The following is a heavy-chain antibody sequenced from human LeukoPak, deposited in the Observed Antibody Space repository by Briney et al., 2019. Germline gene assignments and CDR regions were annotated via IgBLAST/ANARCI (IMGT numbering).Heavy chain of an antibody. Sequence: SETLSLTCAVYGGSFSGYYWSWLRQPPGKGQEWIGEINHSGSTNYNPSLKSRVTISVDTSKNQFSLKLSSVTAADTAVYYCASVYDSSGYYPFWGQGTLVTVSS. CDR1: GGSFSGYY. V-gene: IGHV4-34*01. J-gene: IGHJ4*02. CDR2: INHSGST. CDR3: ASVYDSSGYYPF. D-gene: IGHD3-22*01.